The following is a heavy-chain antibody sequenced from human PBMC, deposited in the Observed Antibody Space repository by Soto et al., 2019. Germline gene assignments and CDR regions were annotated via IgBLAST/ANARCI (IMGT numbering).Heavy chain of an antibody. CDR3: ARNTAAGYVDY. D-gene: IGHD6-13*01. CDR1: GYTFSSYA. J-gene: IGHJ4*02. V-gene: IGHV1-3*01. CDR2: INAGNGNT. Sequence: GASVKVSCKASGYTFSSYAMHWVRQAPGQRLEWMGWINAGNGNTKYSQKFQGRVTITRDTSASTAYMELSSLRSEDTAVYYCARNTAAGYVDYWGQGTLVTVSS.